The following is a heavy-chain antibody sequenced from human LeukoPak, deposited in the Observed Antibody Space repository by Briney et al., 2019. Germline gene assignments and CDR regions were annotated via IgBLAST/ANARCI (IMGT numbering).Heavy chain of an antibody. CDR2: IHTSGDT. CDR1: GLTGSHNY. V-gene: IGHV3-53*01. CDR3: IVFGDSNH. D-gene: IGHD4-17*01. Sequence: GGSLRLSRAASGLTGSHNYVSWVRQAPGKGLEWVSAIHTSGDTCYADSVKGRFTISRDTSKNTLYLQINSLRVEDTAVYYCIVFGDSNHWGQGTLVTVSS. J-gene: IGHJ5*02.